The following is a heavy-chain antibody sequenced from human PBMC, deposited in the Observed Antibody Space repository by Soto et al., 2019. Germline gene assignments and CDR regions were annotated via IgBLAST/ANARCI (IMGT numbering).Heavy chain of an antibody. J-gene: IGHJ6*03. D-gene: IGHD2-2*01. CDR1: GGSISSYY. V-gene: IGHV4-59*01. CDR3: ARVVGYCSSTSCYYYYYYMDV. CDR2: IYYSGST. Sequence: SETLSLTCTVSGGSISSYYWSWIRQPPGKGLEWIGYIYYSGSTNYNPSLQSRVTLSVDTSKNQFSLKLSSVTAAATAVYYCARVVGYCSSTSCYYYYYYMDVWGKGTTVTVSS.